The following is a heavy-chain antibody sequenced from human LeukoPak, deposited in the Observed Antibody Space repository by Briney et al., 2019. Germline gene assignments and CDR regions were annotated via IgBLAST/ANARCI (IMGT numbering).Heavy chain of an antibody. V-gene: IGHV7-4-1*02. CDR2: INTNTGNP. CDR3: AREPRDEIAAAGTVPFDY. D-gene: IGHD6-13*01. J-gene: IGHJ4*02. CDR1: GYTFTSYA. Sequence: ASEKVSCKASGYTFTSYAMNWVRQAPGQGLEWMGWINTNTGNPTYAQGFTGRFVFSLDTSVSTAYLQISSLKAEDTAVYYCAREPRDEIAAAGTVPFDYWGQGTLVTVSS.